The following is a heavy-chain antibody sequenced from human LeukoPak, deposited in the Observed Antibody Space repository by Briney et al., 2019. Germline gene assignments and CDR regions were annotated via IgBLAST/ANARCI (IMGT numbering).Heavy chain of an antibody. V-gene: IGHV4-34*01. Sequence: SETLSLTCAVYGGSFSGYYWSWIRQPPRKGLEWIGEINHSGSTNYNPSLKSRVTISVDTSKNQFSLKLSSVTAADTAVYYCAPRDYHYYYGMDVWGQGTTVTVSS. J-gene: IGHJ6*02. CDR1: GGSFSGYY. CDR3: APRDYHYYYGMDV. CDR2: INHSGST.